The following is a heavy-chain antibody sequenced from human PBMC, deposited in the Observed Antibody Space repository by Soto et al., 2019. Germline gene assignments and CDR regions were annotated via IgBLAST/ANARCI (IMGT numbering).Heavy chain of an antibody. J-gene: IGHJ3*02. CDR2: SSADNGNT. CDR1: GYTFTGYG. V-gene: IGHV1-18*01. D-gene: IGHD6-13*01. CDR3: ARDGRAAAGKLGAFDI. Sequence: QVQLVQSGAEVKKPGASVKVSCKASGYTFTGYGLSWVRQAPGQGLEWMGWSSADNGNTNYAQKVQGRVTMTTDTCTSTAYMELRSLRSDDTAMYYCARDGRAAAGKLGAFDIWGQGTMVTVSS.